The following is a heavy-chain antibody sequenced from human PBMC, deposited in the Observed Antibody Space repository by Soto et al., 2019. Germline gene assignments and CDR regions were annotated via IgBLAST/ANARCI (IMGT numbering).Heavy chain of an antibody. V-gene: IGHV1-18*01. CDR1: GYTFTSDG. CDR2: ISAYNGNT. D-gene: IGHD5-12*01. CDR3: ARSIFGGYATLDAFDI. J-gene: IGHJ3*02. Sequence: QVQLVQSGAEVKKPGASVKVSCKASGYTFTSDGISWVRQAPGQGLEWMGWISAYNGNTNYAQKLQGRVTMTTDTSTSTAYMELRSLRSDDTAVYYCARSIFGGYATLDAFDIWGPGTMVTVSS.